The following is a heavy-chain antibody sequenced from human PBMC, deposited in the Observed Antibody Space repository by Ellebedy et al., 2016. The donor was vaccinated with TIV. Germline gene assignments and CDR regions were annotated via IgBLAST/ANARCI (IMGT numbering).Heavy chain of an antibody. CDR2: ISNTGSRT. CDR3: AKGRGGGSDSSAPRYYFDY. CDR1: GFTFSSYA. D-gene: IGHD3-22*01. Sequence: PGGSLRLSCAASGFTFSSYAMSWVRHAPGKGLDWVSTISNTGSRTYYADSVEGRFIISRDNSKKTLYLQMNSLRAEDTAVYYCAKGRGGGSDSSAPRYYFDYWGLGTLVTVSS. J-gene: IGHJ4*02. V-gene: IGHV3-23*01.